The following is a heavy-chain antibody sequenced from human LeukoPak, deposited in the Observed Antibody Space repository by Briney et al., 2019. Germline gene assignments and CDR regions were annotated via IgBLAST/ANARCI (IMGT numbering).Heavy chain of an antibody. V-gene: IGHV3-23*01. Sequence: GGSLRLSCAASGFTFSSYAMSWVRQAPGKGLEWVSGISGSGGSTYYADSVKGRFTISRDNSKNTLYLQMNSLRAEDTAVYYCAKPRDRYSSGWYLDYWGQGTLVTVSS. D-gene: IGHD6-19*01. CDR2: ISGSGGST. J-gene: IGHJ4*02. CDR3: AKPRDRYSSGWYLDY. CDR1: GFTFSSYA.